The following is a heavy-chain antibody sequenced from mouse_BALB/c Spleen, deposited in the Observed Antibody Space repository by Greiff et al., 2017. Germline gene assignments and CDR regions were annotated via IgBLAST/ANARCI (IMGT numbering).Heavy chain of an antibody. CDR1: GFTFNTYA. CDR3: VRPSNWDLGGYFDY. Sequence: EVQLVESGRGLVQPKGSLKLSCAASGFTFNTYAMNWVRQAPGKGLEWVARIRSKSNNYATYYADSVKDRFTISRDDSQSMLYLQMNNLKTEDTAMYYCVRPSNWDLGGYFDYWGQGTTLTVSS. J-gene: IGHJ2*01. D-gene: IGHD4-1*01. CDR2: IRSKSNNYAT. V-gene: IGHV10-1*02.